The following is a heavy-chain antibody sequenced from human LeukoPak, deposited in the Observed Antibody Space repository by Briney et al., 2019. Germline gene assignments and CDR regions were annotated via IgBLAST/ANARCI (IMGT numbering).Heavy chain of an antibody. CDR2: IRYDGSNK. V-gene: IGHV3-30*02. J-gene: IGHJ4*02. D-gene: IGHD3-3*01. Sequence: GGSLRLSCAASGFTFSSYGMHWVRQAPGKGLEWVAFIRYDGSNKCYADSVKGRFTISRDNSKNTLYLQMNSLRAEDTAVYYCAKETLQYYDFWSGYSPFDYWGQGTLVTVSS. CDR1: GFTFSSYG. CDR3: AKETLQYYDFWSGYSPFDY.